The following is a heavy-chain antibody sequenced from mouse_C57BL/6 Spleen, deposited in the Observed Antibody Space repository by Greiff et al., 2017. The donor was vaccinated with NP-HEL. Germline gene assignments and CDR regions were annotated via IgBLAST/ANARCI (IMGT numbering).Heavy chain of an antibody. CDR3: ARSYDYDKGFDY. D-gene: IGHD2-4*01. Sequence: QVQLQQPGAELVKPGASVKLSCKASGYTFTSYWMQWVKQRPGQGLEWIGEIDPSDSYTNYNQKLKGKATLTVDTSSSTAYMQLSSLTSEDSAVYYCARSYDYDKGFDYWGQGTTLTVSS. CDR1: GYTFTSYW. J-gene: IGHJ2*01. V-gene: IGHV1-50*01. CDR2: IDPSDSYT.